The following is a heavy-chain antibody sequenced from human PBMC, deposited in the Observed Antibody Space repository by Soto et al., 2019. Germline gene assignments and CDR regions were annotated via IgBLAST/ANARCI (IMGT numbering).Heavy chain of an antibody. CDR2: INSDGSSI. CDR3: AFEIAVAGMSGSFDY. J-gene: IGHJ4*02. V-gene: IGHV3-74*01. CDR1: GFTFGNYW. Sequence: EVQLVESGGGLVQPGGSLRLSCAASGFTFGNYWMHWVRRAPGKGLVWVSRINSDGSSISHADSVKGRFTISRDNAKNTVYLQMNSLRAEDTAVYYCAFEIAVAGMSGSFDYWGQGTLVTVSS. D-gene: IGHD6-19*01.